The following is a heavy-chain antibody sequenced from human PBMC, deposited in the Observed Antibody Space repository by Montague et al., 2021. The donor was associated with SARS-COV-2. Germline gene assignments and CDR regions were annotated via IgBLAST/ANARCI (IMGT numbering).Heavy chain of an antibody. D-gene: IGHD2-2*01. J-gene: IGHJ5*01. Sequence: SETLSLTCSVSGGSISGYYWSWVRQAAGKRLDWIGRIFVGASTDYNPSLMSRFSLSGDKSKNQFSLKVTSVTAADTAIYYCARGMAPEGRWFDSWGHGMLVTVSS. CDR1: GGSISGYY. CDR3: ARGMAPEGRWFDS. CDR2: IFVGAST. V-gene: IGHV4-4*07.